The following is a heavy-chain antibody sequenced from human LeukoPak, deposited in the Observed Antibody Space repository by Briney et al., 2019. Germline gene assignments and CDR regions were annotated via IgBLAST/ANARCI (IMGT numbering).Heavy chain of an antibody. J-gene: IGHJ4*02. CDR1: KFTFNNYA. CDR2: ISSSSSYI. D-gene: IGHD6-13*01. Sequence: GGSLRLSCLASKFTFNNYAMTWVRQAPGKGLEWVSSISSSSSYIYYADSVKGRFTISRDNAKNSLYLQMNSLRAEDTAVYYCARGIAAAGRDYWGQGTLVTVSS. CDR3: ARGIAAAGRDY. V-gene: IGHV3-21*01.